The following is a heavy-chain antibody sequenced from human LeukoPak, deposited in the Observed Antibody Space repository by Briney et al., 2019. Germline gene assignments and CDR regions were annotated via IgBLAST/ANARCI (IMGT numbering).Heavy chain of an antibody. D-gene: IGHD3-22*01. J-gene: IGHJ4*02. CDR2: ISGSGGST. CDR1: GFTFSSDA. Sequence: GGSLRLSCAASGFTFSSDAMSWVRQAPGKGLEWISAISGSGGSTHYADSVKGRFTISRDNSKNTLYLQMNSLRAEDTAVYYCAKDRPYDSSGYYYERYFDYWGQGTLVTVSS. CDR3: AKDRPYDSSGYYYERYFDY. V-gene: IGHV3-23*01.